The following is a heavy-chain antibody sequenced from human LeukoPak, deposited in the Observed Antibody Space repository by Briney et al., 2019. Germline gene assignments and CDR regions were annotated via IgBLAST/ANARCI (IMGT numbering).Heavy chain of an antibody. CDR3: ARLELAAAGNRWFDP. J-gene: IGHJ5*02. CDR1: GGSISSGDYY. D-gene: IGHD6-13*01. CDR2: IYYSGST. V-gene: IGHV4-39*01. Sequence: SETLSLTCTVSGGSISSGDYYWPWVRQPPGRGLEWIGSIYYSGSTYYNPSLGSRVTISVGTSKNQFSLRLSSVTAADTAAYYCARLELAAAGNRWFDPWGQGALVTVSS.